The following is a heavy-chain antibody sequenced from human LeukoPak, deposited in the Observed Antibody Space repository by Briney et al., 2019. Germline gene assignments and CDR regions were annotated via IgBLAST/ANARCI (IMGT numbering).Heavy chain of an antibody. D-gene: IGHD3-22*01. J-gene: IGHJ4*02. CDR2: ISSSSSYI. CDR3: ARDPRCYDSREADY. CDR1: GFTFSSYS. Sequence: PGGSLRLSCAASGFTFSSYSMNWVRQAPGKGLEWVSSISSSSSYIYYADSVKGRFTISRDNAKNSLYLQMNSLRAEDTAVYYCARDPRCYDSREADYWGQGTLVTVSS. V-gene: IGHV3-21*01.